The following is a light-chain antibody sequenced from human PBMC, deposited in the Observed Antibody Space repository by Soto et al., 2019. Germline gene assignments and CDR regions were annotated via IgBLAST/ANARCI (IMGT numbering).Light chain of an antibody. J-gene: IGKJ2*01. CDR3: QQYNSYLYT. CDR1: QSISSW. Sequence: DIQMTQSPSTLSASVGDRVTITCRASQSISSWLAWYQQKPGKAPRLLIYDTSTLEGGVPSRFSGSASGTEFTLTISSLQPDDCATYYCQQYNSYLYTFGQGTKLEIK. CDR2: DTS. V-gene: IGKV1-5*01.